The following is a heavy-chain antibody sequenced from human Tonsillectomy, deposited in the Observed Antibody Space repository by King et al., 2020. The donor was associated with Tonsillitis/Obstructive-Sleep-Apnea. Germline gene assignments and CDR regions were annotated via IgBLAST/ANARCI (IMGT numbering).Heavy chain of an antibody. D-gene: IGHD3-3*01. CDR3: AKSXYXAFXSGYYTXRDYMDV. Sequence: VQLVESGGGLVQPGRSLRXSCAASGFTFDDYAMYXVRQAPGKGLEWVSGISWNSGSIGYADSVKGRFTISRDNAKNSLYLQMNSLRADDTALYYCAKSXYXAFXSGYYTXRDYMDVWGKGTTVTVSS. CDR2: ISWNSGSI. CDR1: GFTFDDYA. J-gene: IGHJ6*03. V-gene: IGHV3-9*01.